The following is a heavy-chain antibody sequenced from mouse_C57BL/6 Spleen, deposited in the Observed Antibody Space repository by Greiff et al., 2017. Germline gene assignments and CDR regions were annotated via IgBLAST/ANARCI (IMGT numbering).Heavy chain of an antibody. CDR3: TRSGGKGFDY. CDR1: GYTFTDYE. Sequence: VQLQQSGAELVRPGASVTLSCKASGYTFTDYEMHWVKQTPVHGLEWIGAIDPETGGTAYNQKFKGKAILTADNSSSTAYMELRSLTSEDSAVYYGTRSGGKGFDYWGQGTTLTVSS. D-gene: IGHD1-3*01. J-gene: IGHJ2*01. CDR2: IDPETGGT. V-gene: IGHV1-15*01.